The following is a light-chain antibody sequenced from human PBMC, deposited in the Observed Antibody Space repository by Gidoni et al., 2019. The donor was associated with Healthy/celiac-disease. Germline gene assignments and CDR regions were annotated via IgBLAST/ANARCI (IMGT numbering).Light chain of an antibody. CDR2: AAS. CDR1: QSISNY. V-gene: IGKV1-39*01. Sequence: DIQMTQSPSSLSASVGDRVTITCRASQSISNYLNWYQQKPEKAPKLLIYAASSLQSGVPSRFSGSGSGTDFTLTISSLQPEDFATYYCQQSYSTPPTFGGGTKVEIK. CDR3: QQSYSTPPT. J-gene: IGKJ4*01.